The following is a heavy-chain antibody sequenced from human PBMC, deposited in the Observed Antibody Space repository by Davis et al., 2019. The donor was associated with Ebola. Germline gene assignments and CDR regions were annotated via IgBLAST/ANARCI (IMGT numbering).Heavy chain of an antibody. J-gene: IGHJ3*02. CDR1: GYTFTNYY. D-gene: IGHD5-12*01. Sequence: AASVKVSCKASGYTFTNYYMHWVRQAPGQGLEWMGMINPTDGRTIYAQKFQGRVTVTRDTSTTTVYMDLSSLRSEDTALYYCTTPGGQDSGYDVVDIWGQGKMVTVSS. V-gene: IGHV1-46*03. CDR2: INPTDGRT. CDR3: TTPGGQDSGYDVVDI.